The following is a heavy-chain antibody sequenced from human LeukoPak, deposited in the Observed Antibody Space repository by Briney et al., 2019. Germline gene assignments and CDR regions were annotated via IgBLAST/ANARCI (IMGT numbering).Heavy chain of an antibody. D-gene: IGHD3-22*01. V-gene: IGHV4-59*08. CDR3: ARTRAYSGYYWFDP. Sequence: SETLSLTCTVSGGSISSYYWSWIRQPPGKGLEWIGYIYYSGSTNYNPSLKSRVTISVDTSKNQFSLKLSSVTAADTAVYYCARTRAYSGYYWFDPWGQGTLVTVSS. CDR2: IYYSGST. J-gene: IGHJ5*02. CDR1: GGSISSYY.